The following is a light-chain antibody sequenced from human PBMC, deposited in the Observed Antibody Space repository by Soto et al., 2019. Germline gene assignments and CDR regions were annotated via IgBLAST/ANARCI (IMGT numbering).Light chain of an antibody. CDR3: AAWDHSVIGWV. Sequence: QSVLTQPPSASGTPGQGVTISCSGSSSNIGRETVIWYQQLPGTAPKLLIYSNDQRPSGVPDRFSGSKSGTSASLAISGLQSEDEADYYCAAWDHSVIGWVFGGGTQLTVL. CDR2: SND. V-gene: IGLV1-44*01. J-gene: IGLJ7*01. CDR1: SSNIGRET.